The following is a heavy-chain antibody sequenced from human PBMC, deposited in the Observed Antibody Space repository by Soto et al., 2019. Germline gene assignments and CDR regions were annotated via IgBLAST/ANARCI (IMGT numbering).Heavy chain of an antibody. D-gene: IGHD2-15*01. J-gene: IGHJ5*02. Sequence: SQTLSLTCAISGDSVSSNSAAWNWIGQSPSRGLEWLGRTYYRSKWYNDYAVSVKSRITINPDTSKNQFSLQLNSVTPEDTAVYYCARSGGLGYCSGGSCYHGLSKYNLFDPWGQGTLVTVSS. CDR2: TYYRSKWYN. V-gene: IGHV6-1*01. CDR1: GDSVSSNSAA. CDR3: ARSGGLGYCSGGSCYHGLSKYNLFDP.